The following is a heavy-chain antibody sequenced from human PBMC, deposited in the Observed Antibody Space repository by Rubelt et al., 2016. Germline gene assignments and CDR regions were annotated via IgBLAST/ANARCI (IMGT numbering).Heavy chain of an antibody. CDR3: ARGRFSYGSFSAPYDY. CDR2: IWYDGSNK. J-gene: IGHJ4*02. V-gene: IGHV3-33*01. Sequence: GGGVVQPGRSLRLSCAASGFTFSSCGMHWVRQAPGKGLEWVAVIWYDGSNKYYADSVKGRFTISRDNSKNTLYLQMTSLRAEDTAVYYCARGRFSYGSFSAPYDYWGQGTLVTVSS. D-gene: IGHD3-10*01. CDR1: GFTFSSCG.